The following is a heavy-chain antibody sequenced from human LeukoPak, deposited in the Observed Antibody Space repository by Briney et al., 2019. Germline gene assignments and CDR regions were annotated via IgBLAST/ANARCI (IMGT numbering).Heavy chain of an antibody. CDR1: GGTFSSYA. V-gene: IGHV1-69*13. J-gene: IGHJ4*02. Sequence: ASVKVSCKASGGTFSSYAISWVRQAPGQGLEWMGGIIPIFGTANYAQKFQGRITITADESTSAAYMELSSLRSEDTAVYHCARAYYGSGSYYQTRPYYFDYWGQGTLVTVSS. CDR3: ARAYYGSGSYYQTRPYYFDY. D-gene: IGHD3-10*01. CDR2: IIPIFGTA.